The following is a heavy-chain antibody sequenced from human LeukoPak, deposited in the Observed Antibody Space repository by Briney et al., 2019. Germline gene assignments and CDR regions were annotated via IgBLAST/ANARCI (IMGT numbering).Heavy chain of an antibody. J-gene: IGHJ4*02. CDR3: ARESPSSSWYERGYYFDY. CDR2: IKQDGSEK. D-gene: IGHD6-13*01. V-gene: IGHV3-7*01. Sequence: GGSLRLSCAASGFTFSSYWMSWVRQAPGKGLEWVANIKQDGSEKYYVDSVKGRFTISRDNAKNSLYLQMNSLRAEDTAVYYCARESPSSSWYERGYYFDYWGQGTLVTVSS. CDR1: GFTFSSYW.